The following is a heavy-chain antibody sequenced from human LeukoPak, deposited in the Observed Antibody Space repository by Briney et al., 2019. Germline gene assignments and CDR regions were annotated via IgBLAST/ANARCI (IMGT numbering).Heavy chain of an antibody. CDR3: ARGSSNTWPPGSEYFEH. Sequence: GGSLRLSCAASGFTLSSYWMSWVRQAPGKGLEWVANIKQDGSEKYYVDSVKGRFTISRDNAKNSLYLQMNSLRAEGTAVYYCARGSSNTWPPGSEYFEHWGQGTRVTVSS. J-gene: IGHJ1*01. CDR2: IKQDGSEK. CDR1: GFTLSSYW. D-gene: IGHD6-13*01. V-gene: IGHV3-7*01.